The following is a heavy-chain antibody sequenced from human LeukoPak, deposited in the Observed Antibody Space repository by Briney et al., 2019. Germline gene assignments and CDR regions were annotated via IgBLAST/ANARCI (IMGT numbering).Heavy chain of an antibody. J-gene: IGHJ4*02. CDR1: GGTFSSYA. CDR3: ARAGGDTAMVKHFDY. CDR2: IIPILGIA. Sequence: SVKVSCKASGGTFSSYAISWVRQAPGQGLEWMGRIIPILGIANYAQKFQGRVTITADKSTSTAYMELSSLRSEDTAVYYCARAGGDTAMVKHFDYWGQGTLVTVSS. D-gene: IGHD5-18*01. V-gene: IGHV1-69*04.